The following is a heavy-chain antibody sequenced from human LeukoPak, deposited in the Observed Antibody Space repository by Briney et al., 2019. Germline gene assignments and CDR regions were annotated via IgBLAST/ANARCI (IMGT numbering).Heavy chain of an antibody. V-gene: IGHV3-7*01. D-gene: IGHD1-7*01. CDR2: IKHDGGEK. Sequence: PRGSLRLSCVVSGFTFSTSWMTWVRQAPGKGVEWVANIKHDGGEKYYVDSVKGRFTISRDNAKNSLCLQMNSLRAEDTAVYYCARDMEVELPASSGYSYGMDVWGQGTTVTVSS. CDR3: ARDMEVELPASSGYSYGMDV. J-gene: IGHJ6*02. CDR1: GFTFSTSW.